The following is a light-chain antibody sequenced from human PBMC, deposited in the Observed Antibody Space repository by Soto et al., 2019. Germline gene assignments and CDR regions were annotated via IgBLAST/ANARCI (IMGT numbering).Light chain of an antibody. CDR1: ENVRTF. Sequence: VLTQSPATLSLSPGERPTLSCRASENVRTFVDWYQQKPGQAPRLLIYGASNRATGIPDRFSGSGSGTDFTLTISRLEPEDFAVYYCQQRSNWPRITFGQGTRLEIK. V-gene: IGKV3-11*01. J-gene: IGKJ5*01. CDR3: QQRSNWPRIT. CDR2: GAS.